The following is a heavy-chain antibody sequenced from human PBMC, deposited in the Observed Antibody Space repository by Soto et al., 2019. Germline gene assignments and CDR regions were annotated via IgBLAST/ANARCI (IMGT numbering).Heavy chain of an antibody. J-gene: IGHJ4*02. D-gene: IGHD2-15*01. CDR3: ARDSDIVVVVAATGLDY. CDR1: GFTFSDYY. Sequence: QVQLVESGGGLVKPGGSLRLSCAASGFTFSDYYMSWIRQAPGKGLEWVSYISSSGSTIYYADSVKGRFTISRDNAKNSLYLQMNSLSAEDTAVYYCARDSDIVVVVAATGLDYWGQGTLVTVSS. V-gene: IGHV3-11*01. CDR2: ISSSGSTI.